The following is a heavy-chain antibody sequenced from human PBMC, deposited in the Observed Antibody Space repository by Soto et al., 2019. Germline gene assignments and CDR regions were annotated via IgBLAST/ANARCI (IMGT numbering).Heavy chain of an antibody. V-gene: IGHV4-39*01. D-gene: IGHD6-19*01. CDR2: IYYSGST. J-gene: IGHJ5*02. CDR3: ARHVAVAGTWFDP. Sequence: SETLSLTCTVSGGSISSSSYYWGWIRQPPGQGLEWIGSIYYSGSTYYNPSLKSRVTISVDTSKNQFSLKLSSVTAADTAVYYCARHVAVAGTWFDPWGQGTLVTVSS. CDR1: GGSISSSSYY.